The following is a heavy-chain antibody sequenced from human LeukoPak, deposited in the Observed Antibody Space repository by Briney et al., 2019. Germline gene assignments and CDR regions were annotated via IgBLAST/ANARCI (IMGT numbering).Heavy chain of an antibody. Sequence: SETLSLTCTVSGGSISSYYWSWIRQPPGKGLEWIGYIYYSGSTNYNPSLKSRVTISVDTSKNQFSLKLSSVTAADTAVYYCARAASGYAFDIWGQGTMVTVSS. V-gene: IGHV4-59*01. CDR2: IYYSGST. CDR3: ARAASGYAFDI. CDR1: GGSISSYY. D-gene: IGHD3-3*01. J-gene: IGHJ3*02.